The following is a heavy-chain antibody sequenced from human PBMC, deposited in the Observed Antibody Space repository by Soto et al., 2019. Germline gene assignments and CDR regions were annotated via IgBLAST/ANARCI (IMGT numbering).Heavy chain of an antibody. Sequence: GGSLRLSCAASGFTFSRYWMSWVRQAPGKGLEWVANIKQDGSEKYYVDSVKGRFTISRDNAKNSLYLQMNSLRAEDTAVYYCARDNLIVGTDYWGQGTLVTVSS. CDR1: GFTFSRYW. V-gene: IGHV3-7*05. CDR3: ARDNLIVGTDY. D-gene: IGHD5-12*01. J-gene: IGHJ4*02. CDR2: IKQDGSEK.